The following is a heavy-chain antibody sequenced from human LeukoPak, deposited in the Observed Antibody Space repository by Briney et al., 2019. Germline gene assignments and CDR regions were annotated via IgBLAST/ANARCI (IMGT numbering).Heavy chain of an antibody. CDR1: GFTFSSYS. CDR2: ISSSSSYI. CDR3: AREVRSIQLWLNGMDV. J-gene: IGHJ6*02. D-gene: IGHD5-18*01. Sequence: GGSLRLSCAASGFTFSSYSMNWVRQAPGKGLEWVSSISSSSSYIYYADSVKGRFTISRDNAKNSLYLQMNSLRAEDTAVYYCAREVRSIQLWLNGMDVWGQGTTVTVSS. V-gene: IGHV3-21*01.